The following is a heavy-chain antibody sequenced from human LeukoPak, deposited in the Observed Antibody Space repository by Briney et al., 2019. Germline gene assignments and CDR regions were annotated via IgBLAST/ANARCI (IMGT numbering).Heavy chain of an antibody. J-gene: IGHJ4*02. Sequence: SETLSLTCTVSGYSISSGYYWGWILQPPGKGLEWIVSIYHSGSTYYNPSLKSRVTISVDTSKNQFSLKLSSVTAADTAVYYCARQRQRVEMATHFDYWGQGTLVTVSS. CDR1: GYSISSGYY. D-gene: IGHD5-24*01. CDR2: IYHSGST. CDR3: ARQRQRVEMATHFDY. V-gene: IGHV4-38-2*02.